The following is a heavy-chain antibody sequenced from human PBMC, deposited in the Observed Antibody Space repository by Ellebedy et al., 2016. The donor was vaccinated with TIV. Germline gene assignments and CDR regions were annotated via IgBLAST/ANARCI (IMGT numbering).Heavy chain of an antibody. CDR2: FHGSIM. Sequence: GESLKISCAASGFTFSSYDMNWVRQAPGKGLEWVSYFHGSIMVYADSVKVRFTISRDNARNSLYLKMNSISDEDTAVYYCARGRSGHGGIIDLWGRGTLVTVSS. J-gene: IGHJ2*01. CDR1: GFTFSSYD. D-gene: IGHD3-16*01. CDR3: ARGRSGHGGIIDL. V-gene: IGHV3-21*05.